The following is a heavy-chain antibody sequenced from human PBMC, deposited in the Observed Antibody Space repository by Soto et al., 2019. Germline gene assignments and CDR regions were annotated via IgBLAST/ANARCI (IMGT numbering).Heavy chain of an antibody. V-gene: IGHV1-8*01. D-gene: IGHD1-1*01. J-gene: IGHJ6*02. CDR2: MNPNSGNT. CDR1: GYTFTSYD. Sequence: QVQLVQSGAEVKKPGASVKVSCKASGYTFTSYDINWVRQATGQGLEWMGWMNPNSGNTGYAQKFQGRVTTTRNTTISTAYMELSSLRSEATAVYYCARERTGTTSMDVWGQGPTVTVSS. CDR3: ARERTGTTSMDV.